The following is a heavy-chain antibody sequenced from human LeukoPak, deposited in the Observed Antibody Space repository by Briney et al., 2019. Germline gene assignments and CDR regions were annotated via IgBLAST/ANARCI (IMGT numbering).Heavy chain of an antibody. V-gene: IGHV3-30*19. Sequence: GGSLRLSCAGSGFSFSSYGMHWVRQAPGKGLEWVAVISYAGSNKFYADSVRGRVTISRDNSKNTLYLQMNNLKTEDTAVYYCARGQHRVTYSDDAFDIWGQGTMVTVSS. D-gene: IGHD4-11*01. J-gene: IGHJ3*02. CDR1: GFSFSSYG. CDR3: ARGQHRVTYSDDAFDI. CDR2: ISYAGSNK.